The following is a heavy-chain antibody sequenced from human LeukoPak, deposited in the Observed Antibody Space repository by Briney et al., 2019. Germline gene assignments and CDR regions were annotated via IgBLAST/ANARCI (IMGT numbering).Heavy chain of an antibody. Sequence: PGGSLRLSCAASGFSFSSYTMNWVRQAPGKGLEWVSSISISSSSIYYADSVKGRFTISRDNAKNSLYLQMNSLRAEDTAVYYCATRGEGNVLRYFDWSQLWSGYYYYYMDVWGKGTTVTISS. D-gene: IGHD3-9*01. V-gene: IGHV3-21*01. J-gene: IGHJ6*03. CDR3: ATRGEGNVLRYFDWSQLWSGYYYYYMDV. CDR1: GFSFSSYT. CDR2: ISISSSSI.